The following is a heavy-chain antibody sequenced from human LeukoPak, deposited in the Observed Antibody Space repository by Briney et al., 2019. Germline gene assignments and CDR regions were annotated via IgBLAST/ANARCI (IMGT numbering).Heavy chain of an antibody. CDR3: TTRCSNTGCFGNWFDP. V-gene: IGHV3-15*01. D-gene: IGHD2-2*01. Sequence: PGGSLRLSCAASGFTFSNAWMSWVRQAPGKGLEWVGRIKSKTDGGTTDYAAPVKGRFTISRDDSKTTLYLQMNSLKTEDTAVYYCTTRCSNTGCFGNWFDPWGQGTLVTVSS. CDR1: GFTFSNAW. CDR2: IKSKTDGGTT. J-gene: IGHJ5*02.